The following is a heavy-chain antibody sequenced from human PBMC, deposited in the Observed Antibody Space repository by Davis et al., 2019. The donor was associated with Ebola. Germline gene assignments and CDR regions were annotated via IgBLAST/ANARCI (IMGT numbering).Heavy chain of an antibody. CDR1: GFTFSDYY. D-gene: IGHD6-19*01. CDR3: ARVALGYSSGWHGDH. Sequence: PGGSLSLSCAASGFTFSDYYMSWIRQAPGKGLEWVSYISNGGSMIYDADSVKGRFTISRDNAKNSLSLQMNSLRVDETAVYYCARVALGYSSGWHGDHWGQGVLVTV. V-gene: IGHV3-11*01. J-gene: IGHJ4*02. CDR2: ISNGGSMI.